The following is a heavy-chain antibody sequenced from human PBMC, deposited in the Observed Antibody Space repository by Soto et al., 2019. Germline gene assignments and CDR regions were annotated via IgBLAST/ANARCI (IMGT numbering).Heavy chain of an antibody. CDR2: IIPFLGVT. Sequence: QVQLVQSGAEVKKPGSSVKVSCKASGGTFSPYTVNWVRQAPGQGLEWMGRIIPFLGVTNYAQKFQARVTLTGDTSTTSAYMELSGLRFEDTAVYYCAREWESTVSTGSFGAFWGRGTLVTVSS. V-gene: IGHV1-69*08. CDR3: AREWESTVSTGSFGAF. J-gene: IGHJ4*02. D-gene: IGHD3-10*01. CDR1: GGTFSPYT.